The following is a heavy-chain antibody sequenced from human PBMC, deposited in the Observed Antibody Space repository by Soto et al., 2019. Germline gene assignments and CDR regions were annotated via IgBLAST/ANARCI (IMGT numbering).Heavy chain of an antibody. V-gene: IGHV3-66*01. CDR3: AREAVAGLGYFDY. CDR1: GFTVSSNY. CDR2: IYSGGST. Sequence: PGGSLRLSCAASGFTVSSNYMSWVRQAPGKRLEWVSVIYSGGSTYYADSVKGRFTISRDNSKNTLYLQMNSLRAEDTAVYYCAREAVAGLGYFDYWGQGTLVTVSS. J-gene: IGHJ4*02. D-gene: IGHD6-19*01.